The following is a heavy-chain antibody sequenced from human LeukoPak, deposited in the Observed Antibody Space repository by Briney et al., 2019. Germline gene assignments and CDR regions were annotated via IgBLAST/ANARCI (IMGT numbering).Heavy chain of an antibody. D-gene: IGHD3-10*01. CDR2: INPNGGGT. J-gene: IGHJ6*02. CDR3: ARDVPPITMVRGVVKYYYGMDV. V-gene: IGHV1-2*02. CDR1: GYTFTGYY. Sequence: ASVKVSCKASGYTFTGYYMHWVRQAPGQGLEWMGWINPNGGGTNYAQKFQGRVTMTRDTSISTAYMELSRLRSDDTAVYYCARDVPPITMVRGVVKYYYGMDVWGQGTTVTVSS.